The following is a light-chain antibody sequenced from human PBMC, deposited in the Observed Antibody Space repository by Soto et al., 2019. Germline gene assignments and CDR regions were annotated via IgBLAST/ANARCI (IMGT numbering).Light chain of an antibody. CDR3: QQRYDWPLT. CDR2: DAS. Sequence: EIVLTQSPATLSLSPGERATLSCRASQTVYNYLVWYQQRPGHAPRLLISDASNRATGIPARFSGSGSGTDFTLTINSLEPEDLAIYFCQQRYDWPLTFGGGSKIEMK. J-gene: IGKJ4*01. CDR1: QTVYNY. V-gene: IGKV3-11*01.